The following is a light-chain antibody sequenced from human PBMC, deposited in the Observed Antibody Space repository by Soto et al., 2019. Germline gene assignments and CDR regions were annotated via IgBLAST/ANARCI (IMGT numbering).Light chain of an antibody. Sequence: ETVLTQSPAILSLSPGDRATLSCRASRIISNYLGWYQQKPGQPPRLLIYEASNRATGIPSWFIGSGSGTDFTLTIASLPPSAVATCYCRPFDCAPLTFGGGPKVVIK. CDR3: RPFDCAPLT. CDR1: RIISNY. V-gene: IGKV3-11*01. CDR2: EAS. J-gene: IGKJ4*01.